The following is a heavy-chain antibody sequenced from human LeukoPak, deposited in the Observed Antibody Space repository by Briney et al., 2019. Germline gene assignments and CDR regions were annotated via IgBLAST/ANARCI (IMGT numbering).Heavy chain of an antibody. J-gene: IGHJ4*02. V-gene: IGHV3-30*02. D-gene: IGHD5-12*01. CDR1: GFTFSSYG. Sequence: GGSLRLSCAASGFTFSSYGMHWVRQAPGKGLEWVAFIRYDGSNKYYADSVKGRFTISRDNSKNTLYLQMNSLRAEDTAVYYCAKDLYKVAPFDYWGQGTLVTVSS. CDR2: IRYDGSNK. CDR3: AKDLYKVAPFDY.